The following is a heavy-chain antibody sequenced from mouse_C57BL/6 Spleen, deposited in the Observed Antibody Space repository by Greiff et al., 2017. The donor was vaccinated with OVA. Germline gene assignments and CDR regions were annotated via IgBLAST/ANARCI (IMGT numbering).Heavy chain of an antibody. J-gene: IGHJ1*03. V-gene: IGHV1-69*01. Sequence: QVQLQQPGAELVMPGASVKLSCKSSGYTFTSYWMHWVKQRPGQGLEWIGEIDPSDSYTNYNQKFKGKSTLTVDNSSSTAYMQLSSLTSEDSAVYYCARGEDGKGYFDVWGTGTTVTVSS. CDR2: IDPSDSYT. CDR1: GYTFTSYW. D-gene: IGHD2-1*01. CDR3: ARGEDGKGYFDV.